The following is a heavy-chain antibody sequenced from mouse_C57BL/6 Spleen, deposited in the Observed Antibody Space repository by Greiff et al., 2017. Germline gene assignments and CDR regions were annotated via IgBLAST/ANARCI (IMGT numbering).Heavy chain of an antibody. CDR2: ISHGGSYT. J-gene: IGHJ3*01. CDR3: ARDNYYGSSYVEFAY. V-gene: IGHV5-4*01. Sequence: EVKLMEPGGGLVKPGGSLKLSCAASGFTFSSYAMSWVRQTPEQRLEWVATISHGGSYTYYPDNVKGRFTISIDNAKNNLYLQMSHLKSEDTAMYYCARDNYYGSSYVEFAYRGQGTLVTVAA. D-gene: IGHD1-1*01. CDR1: GFTFSSYA.